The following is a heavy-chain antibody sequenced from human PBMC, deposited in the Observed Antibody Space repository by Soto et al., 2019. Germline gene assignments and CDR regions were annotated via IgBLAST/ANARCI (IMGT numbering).Heavy chain of an antibody. CDR3: ARSGGHGYSLGLDV. Sequence: PVESLKISCKAPGYSFTNYWIGWVRQMPGKGLEWMGIVYPDDSDTRYNPSFQGHVTISADKSISTAYLQWSSLKASDAAMYYCARSGGHGYSLGLDVWGQGTTVTVSS. V-gene: IGHV5-51*01. CDR1: GYSFTNYW. D-gene: IGHD5-18*01. J-gene: IGHJ6*02. CDR2: VYPDDSDT.